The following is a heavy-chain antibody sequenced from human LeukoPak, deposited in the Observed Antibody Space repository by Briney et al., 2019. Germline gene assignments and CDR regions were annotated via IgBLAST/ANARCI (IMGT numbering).Heavy chain of an antibody. Sequence: GASVKVSCKASGYTFTGYYMHWVRQAPGQGLEWMGWINPNSGGTNYAQKFQGRVTMTRDTSISTAYMELSRLRSDDTAVYYCARDYTYDSRGYEVDYWGQGTLVTVSS. CDR1: GYTFTGYY. V-gene: IGHV1-2*02. J-gene: IGHJ4*02. CDR2: INPNSGGT. D-gene: IGHD3-22*01. CDR3: ARDYTYDSRGYEVDY.